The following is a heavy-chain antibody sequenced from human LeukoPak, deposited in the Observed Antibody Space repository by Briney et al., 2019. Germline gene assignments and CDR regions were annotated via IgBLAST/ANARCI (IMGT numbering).Heavy chain of an antibody. D-gene: IGHD5-18*01. Sequence: PGGSLRLSCAASGFTFTTSWMSWVRQAPGKGLEWVAHIKEDGSDKYYVDSVKGRFTIPRDNAKNSLYLQMNSLRAEETAVYYCARSTAHAFDIWGQGTMVAVSS. J-gene: IGHJ3*02. CDR2: IKEDGSDK. V-gene: IGHV3-7*02. CDR1: GFTFTTSW. CDR3: ARSTAHAFDI.